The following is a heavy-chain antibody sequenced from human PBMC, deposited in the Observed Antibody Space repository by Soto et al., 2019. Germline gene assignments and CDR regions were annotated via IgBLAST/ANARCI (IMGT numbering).Heavy chain of an antibody. D-gene: IGHD1-7*01. V-gene: IGHV1-8*01. CDR3: ARGWRISGTYVFDY. J-gene: IGHJ4*02. Sequence: QVQLVQSGAEVKKPGASVKVSCKASGYTVTSYDFNWVRQATGQGLEWMGWMNPNSGNTGYAQKLQGRVTMTRNTSISTAYMELSSLRSEDTAVYYWARGWRISGTYVFDYWGQGSLVTVSS. CDR1: GYTVTSYD. CDR2: MNPNSGNT.